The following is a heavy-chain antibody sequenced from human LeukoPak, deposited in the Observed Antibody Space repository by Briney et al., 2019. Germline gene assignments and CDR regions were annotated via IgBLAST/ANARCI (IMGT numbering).Heavy chain of an antibody. V-gene: IGHV4-38-2*01. Sequence: SETLSLTCAVSGYSISGGYYWGWIRQPPGKGLEWIGSIFHSGTTYCNPSLKSRVTISVDTSKNQFSLKLSSVTAADTAVYYCARGGGTIKGYFDLWGRGTLVTVSS. D-gene: IGHD1-1*01. CDR1: GYSISGGYY. CDR3: ARGGGTIKGYFDL. J-gene: IGHJ2*01. CDR2: IFHSGTT.